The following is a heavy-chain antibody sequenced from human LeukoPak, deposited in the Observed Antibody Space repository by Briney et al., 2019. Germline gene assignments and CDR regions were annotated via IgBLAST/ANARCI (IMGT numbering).Heavy chain of an antibody. D-gene: IGHD6-13*01. CDR3: ASFIAAAGTQFDY. V-gene: IGHV4-39*07. CDR1: GGSISSSSYY. CDR2: IYYSGST. Sequence: SETLSLTCTVSGGSISSSSYYWGWIRQPPGKGLEWIGSIYYSGSTYYNPSLKSRVTISVDTSKNQFSLKLSSVTAADTAVYYCASFIAAAGTQFDYWGQGTLVTVSS. J-gene: IGHJ4*02.